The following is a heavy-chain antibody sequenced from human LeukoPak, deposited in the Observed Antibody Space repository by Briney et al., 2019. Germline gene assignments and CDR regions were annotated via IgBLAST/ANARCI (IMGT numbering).Heavy chain of an antibody. D-gene: IGHD3-22*01. CDR2: ISYDGSNK. J-gene: IGHJ4*02. CDR1: GFTFSSYA. CDR3: AKDSSGYYPYYFDY. V-gene: IGHV3-30*18. Sequence: GGSLRLSCAASGFTFSSYAMSWVRQAPGKGLEWVAVISYDGSNKYYADSVKGRFTISRDNSKNTLYLQMNSLRAEDTAVYYCAKDSSGYYPYYFDYWGQGTLVTVSS.